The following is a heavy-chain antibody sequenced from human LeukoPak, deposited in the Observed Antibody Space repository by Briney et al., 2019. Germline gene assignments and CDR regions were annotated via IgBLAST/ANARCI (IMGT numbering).Heavy chain of an antibody. J-gene: IGHJ4*02. V-gene: IGHV4-61*01. CDR2: IYYSGST. CDR3: AREDGDYSDY. Sequence: SETLSLTCTVSGGSVSSGSYYWSWIRQPPGKGLEWIGYIYYSGSTNYNPSLKSRVTISVDTSKNQFSLKLSSVTAADTAVYYCAREDGDYSDYWGQGTLVTVSS. CDR1: GGSVSSGSYY. D-gene: IGHD4-17*01.